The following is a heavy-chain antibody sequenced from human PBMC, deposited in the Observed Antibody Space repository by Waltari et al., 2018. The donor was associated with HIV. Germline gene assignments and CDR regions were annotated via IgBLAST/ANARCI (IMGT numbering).Heavy chain of an antibody. CDR2: FWRTGST. V-gene: IGHV4-38-2*01. D-gene: IGHD6-6*01. CDR3: ARLPYSTSRFDY. J-gene: IGHJ4*02. CDR1: GYSISSGYY. Sequence: QVQLQESGPGLVKPSETLSLTCAVPGYSISSGYYWGWIRQPPGKGLEWIGSFWRTGSTYYNPSLKSRVTISGDTSKNQFSLNLTSVTAADTAVYFCARLPYSTSRFDYWGQGTLVTVSS.